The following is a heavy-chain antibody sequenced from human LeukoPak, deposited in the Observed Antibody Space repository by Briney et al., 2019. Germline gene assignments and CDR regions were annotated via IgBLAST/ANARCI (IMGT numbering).Heavy chain of an antibody. CDR2: TWYDGSNK. V-gene: IGHV3-33*01. D-gene: IGHD3-22*01. Sequence: GGSLRLSCAASGFTFSNFGMHWVRQAPDKGLEWVAATWYDGSNKYYADSVKGRFTISRDNSKNTLYLQMNSLRAEDTAVYYCARDLGVLRYYDSSGYSDYWGQGTLVTVSS. J-gene: IGHJ4*02. CDR3: ARDLGVLRYYDSSGYSDY. CDR1: GFTFSNFG.